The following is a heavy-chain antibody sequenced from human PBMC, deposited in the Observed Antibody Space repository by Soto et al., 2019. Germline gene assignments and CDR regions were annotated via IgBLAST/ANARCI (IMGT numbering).Heavy chain of an antibody. D-gene: IGHD4-17*01. CDR3: ARDKDYGSNSGQFDY. V-gene: IGHV1-69*08. CDR2: IIAILGIA. J-gene: IGHJ4*02. Sequence: QVQLVQSGAEVKKPGASVKVSCKASVGTFSSYTISWVRQAPGQGLEGMGRIIAILGIANYAQKFQGRVTITADKSTSTAYMELSSLRSEDTAVYYCARDKDYGSNSGQFDYWGQGTLVTVSS. CDR1: VGTFSSYT.